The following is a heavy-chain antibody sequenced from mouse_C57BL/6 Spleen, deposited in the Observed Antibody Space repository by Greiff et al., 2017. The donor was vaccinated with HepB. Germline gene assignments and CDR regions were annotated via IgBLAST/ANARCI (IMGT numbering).Heavy chain of an antibody. CDR3: AKEGNYDWYFDV. CDR1: GFTFSDYG. D-gene: IGHD2-1*01. CDR2: ISSGSSTI. Sequence: EVKLVESGGGLVKPGGSLKLSCAASGFTFSDYGMHWVRQAPEKGLEWVAYISSGSSTIYYADTVKGRFTISRDNAKNTLFLQMTSLRSEDTAMYYCAKEGNYDWYFDVWGTGTTLTVSS. V-gene: IGHV5-17*01. J-gene: IGHJ1*03.